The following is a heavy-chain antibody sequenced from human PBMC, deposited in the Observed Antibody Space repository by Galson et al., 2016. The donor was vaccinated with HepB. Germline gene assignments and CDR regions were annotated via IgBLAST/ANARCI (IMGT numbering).Heavy chain of an antibody. Sequence: SETLSLTCAVSGDSVTSSNWWSWVRQPPGKGLEWIGKIYHSGNTKYNPSLKSRVTISVDKYKNQLSLNLSLVTAADTAVYYCARGVMITFGGVSFDYWGLGTLVTVSS. V-gene: IGHV4-4*02. J-gene: IGHJ4*02. CDR2: IYHSGNT. CDR3: ARGVMITFGGVSFDY. CDR1: GDSVTSSNW. D-gene: IGHD3-16*01.